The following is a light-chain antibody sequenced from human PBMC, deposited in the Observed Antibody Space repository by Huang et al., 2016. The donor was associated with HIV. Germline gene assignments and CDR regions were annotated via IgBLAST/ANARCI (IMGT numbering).Light chain of an antibody. Sequence: EIVMTQSPLSLPVSPGQPASISCTSSQTLLNSSGHNRLDWYLQKPGHAPQLLIFLTSNRASGVPDKFTGSGSGSNFTLSINKVQPDDVGIYYCMQGLQTPPTFGQGTKLEI. CDR1: QTLLNSSGHNR. CDR2: LTS. J-gene: IGKJ2*01. CDR3: MQGLQTPPT. V-gene: IGKV2-28*01.